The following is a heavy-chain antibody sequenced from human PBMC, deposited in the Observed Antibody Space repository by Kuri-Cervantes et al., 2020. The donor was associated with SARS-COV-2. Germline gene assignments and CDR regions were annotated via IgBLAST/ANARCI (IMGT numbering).Heavy chain of an antibody. J-gene: IGHJ4*02. V-gene: IGHV4-30-4*08. CDR2: IYYSGST. CDR3: ATDRGYSYGLFDY. Sequence: SETLSLTCTVSGGSISSGDYYWSWNRQPPGKGLEWNGYIYYSGSTYYNPSLKSRVTISVDTSKDQFSLKLSSVTAADTAVYYCATDRGYSYGLFDYWGQGTLVTVSS. D-gene: IGHD5-18*01. CDR1: GGSISSGDYY.